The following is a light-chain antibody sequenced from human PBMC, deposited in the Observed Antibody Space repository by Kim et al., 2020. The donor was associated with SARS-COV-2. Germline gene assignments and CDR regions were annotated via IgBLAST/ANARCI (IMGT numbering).Light chain of an antibody. J-gene: IGLJ2*01. CDR2: RNS. CDR1: GSNIGGNY. V-gene: IGLV1-47*01. Sequence: ELTQPPSASGTPGQRVTISCSGSGSNIGGNYVYWYQQFPGAAPRLLISRNSQRPSGVPDRFSGSKSGTSASLAISGLRSEDEAEYHCATWDDSLSACVFGGGTQLTVL. CDR3: ATWDDSLSACV.